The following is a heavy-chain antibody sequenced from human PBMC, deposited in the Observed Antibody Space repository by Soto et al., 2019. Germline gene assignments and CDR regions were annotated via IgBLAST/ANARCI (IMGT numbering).Heavy chain of an antibody. CDR3: ARSGEHPLDY. V-gene: IGHV1-18*01. J-gene: IGHJ4*02. D-gene: IGHD1-26*01. CDR1: GYAFPHYV. CDR2: STHTGNT. Sequence: QVRLVQSGPEVKKPGASVKVSCKTSGYAFPHYVINWVRQAPGHGLEWMGFSTHTGNTNYAQNFQGRVVLTTDTSTSTAYMEVTSLRSDDTAVYCCARSGEHPLDYWGQGTPVTVSS.